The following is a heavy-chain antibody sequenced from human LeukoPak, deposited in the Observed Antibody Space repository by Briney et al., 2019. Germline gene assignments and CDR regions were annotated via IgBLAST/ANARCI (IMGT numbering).Heavy chain of an antibody. D-gene: IGHD3-9*01. V-gene: IGHV1-2*02. Sequence: ASVKVSCKASGYTFTGYYMHWVRQAPGQGLEWMGWINPNTGGTNYARNFQDRVTMTSDASISTAYMDLSRLTSDDTAVYYCARSQYDVLTGSPDYWGQGTLVTVSS. J-gene: IGHJ4*02. CDR2: INPNTGGT. CDR3: ARSQYDVLTGSPDY. CDR1: GYTFTGYY.